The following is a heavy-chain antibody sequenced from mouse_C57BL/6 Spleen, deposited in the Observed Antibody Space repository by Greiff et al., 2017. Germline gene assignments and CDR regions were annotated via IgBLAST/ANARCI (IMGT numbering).Heavy chain of an antibody. D-gene: IGHD2-1*01. V-gene: IGHV1-55*01. J-gene: IGHJ2*01. CDR1: GYTFTSYW. CDR2: IYPGSGST. Sequence: QVQLQQPGAELVKPGASVKMSCKASGYTFTSYWLTWVKQRPGQGLEWIGDIYPGSGSTNYNEKFKSKATLTVDTSSSAAYMQLSSLTSEDSAVYYCARFRYGNIDCWGQGTTLTVSS. CDR3: ARFRYGNIDC.